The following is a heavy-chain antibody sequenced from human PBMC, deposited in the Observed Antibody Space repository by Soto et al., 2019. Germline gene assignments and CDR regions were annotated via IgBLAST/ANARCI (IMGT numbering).Heavy chain of an antibody. CDR3: ARGRLLRYFDWGVDY. V-gene: IGHV1-2*04. CDR1: GYTFTGYY. J-gene: IGHJ4*02. Sequence: ASVKVSCKASGYTFTGYYMHWVRQAPGQGLEWMGWINPNSGGTNYAQKFQGWVTMTRDTSISTAYMELSRLRSDDTAVYYCARGRLLRYFDWGVDYWGQGTLVTVSS. D-gene: IGHD3-9*01. CDR2: INPNSGGT.